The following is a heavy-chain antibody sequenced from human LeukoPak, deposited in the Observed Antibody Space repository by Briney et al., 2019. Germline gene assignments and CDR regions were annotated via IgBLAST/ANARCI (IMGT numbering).Heavy chain of an antibody. V-gene: IGHV3-43*01. CDR3: AKDLGPRGNDAFYI. CDR1: GFTFDDYT. D-gene: IGHD3-16*01. Sequence: GGSLRLSCAASGFTFDDYTMHWVRQAPGKGLEWVSLISWDGGSTYYADSVKGRFTISRDNSKNSLYLQMNSLRTEDTALYYCAKDLGPRGNDAFYIWGQGTMVTVSS. CDR2: ISWDGGST. J-gene: IGHJ3*02.